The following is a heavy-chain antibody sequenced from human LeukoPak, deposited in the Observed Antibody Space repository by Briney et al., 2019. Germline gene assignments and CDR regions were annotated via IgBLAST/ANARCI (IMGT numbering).Heavy chain of an antibody. V-gene: IGHV4-30-4*08. Sequence: PSETLSLTCTVSGGSISSGDYYWSWIRQPPGKGLEWIVYIYYSGSTYYNPSLKSRVTISVDTSKNQFSLKLSSVTAADTAVYYCASFPYYDFWSGQNWFDPWGQGTLVTVSS. CDR1: GGSISSGDYY. J-gene: IGHJ5*02. CDR3: ASFPYYDFWSGQNWFDP. CDR2: IYYSGST. D-gene: IGHD3-3*01.